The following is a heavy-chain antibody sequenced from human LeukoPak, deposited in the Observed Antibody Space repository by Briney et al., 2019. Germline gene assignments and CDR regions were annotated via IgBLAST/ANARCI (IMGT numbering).Heavy chain of an antibody. CDR1: GFTVSTNY. J-gene: IGHJ4*02. CDR2: ISSSSSYI. Sequence: GGSLRLSCAASGFTVSTNYMSWVRQAPGKGLEWVSSISSSSSYIYYADSVKGRFTISRDNAKNSLYLQMNSLRAEDTAVYYCARDQGGIAARPFDYWGQGTLVTVSS. V-gene: IGHV3-21*01. CDR3: ARDQGGIAARPFDY. D-gene: IGHD6-6*01.